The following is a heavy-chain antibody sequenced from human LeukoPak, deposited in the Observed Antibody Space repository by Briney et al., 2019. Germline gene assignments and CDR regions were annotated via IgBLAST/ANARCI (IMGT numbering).Heavy chain of an antibody. CDR2: IKSKTDGGTT. D-gene: IGHD3-3*01. CDR1: GFTFSNAW. J-gene: IGHJ3*02. Sequence: PGGSLRLSCAASGFTFSNAWMSWVRHAPGKGLEWVGRIKSKTDGGTTDYAAPVKGRSTISRDDSKNTLYLQMNSLKTEDTAVYYCTTDLRFWSGLWGDAFDIWGQGTMVTVSS. V-gene: IGHV3-15*01. CDR3: TTDLRFWSGLWGDAFDI.